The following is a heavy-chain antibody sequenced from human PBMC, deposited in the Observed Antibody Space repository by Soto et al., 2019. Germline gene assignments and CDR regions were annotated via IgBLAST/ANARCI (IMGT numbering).Heavy chain of an antibody. D-gene: IGHD3-10*01. V-gene: IGHV3-33*01. CDR2: IWYDGSNK. CDR3: ARDRFGEGMDV. Sequence: QVQLVESGGGVVQPGRSLRLSCAASGFTFSSYGMHWVRQAPGKGLEWVAVIWYDGSNKYYADPVKGRFTISRDNSKNTLNLQMNSLRAEDTAVYYCARDRFGEGMDVWGQGTTVTVSS. J-gene: IGHJ6*02. CDR1: GFTFSSYG.